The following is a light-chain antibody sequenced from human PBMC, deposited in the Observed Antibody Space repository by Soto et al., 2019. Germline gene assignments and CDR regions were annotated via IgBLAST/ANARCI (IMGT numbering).Light chain of an antibody. CDR1: QSVSNR. CDR3: QQYKNWSPIYT. Sequence: EIVVTQSPATLSASPGDRVTLSCRASQSVSNRLAWYQQTPGQAPRLLIYDASTRATGVPARFSGCGSETEFTLTSISLKSEDFAVYCCQQYKNWSPIYTFGRGTKLEVK. J-gene: IGKJ2*01. CDR2: DAS. V-gene: IGKV3-15*01.